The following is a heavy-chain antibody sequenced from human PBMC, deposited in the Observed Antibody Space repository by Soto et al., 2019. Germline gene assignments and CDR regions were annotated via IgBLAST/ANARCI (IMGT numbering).Heavy chain of an antibody. CDR3: ARGGHRQRFLEWLPSV. CDR2: INPNSGGT. V-gene: IGHV1-2*02. CDR1: GYTFTGYY. D-gene: IGHD3-3*01. J-gene: IGHJ4*02. Sequence: ASVKVSCKASGYTFTGYYMHWVRQAPGQGLERMGWINPNSGGTNYAQKFQGRVTMTRDTSISTAYMELSRLRSDDTAVYYCARGGHRQRFLEWLPSVWGQGTLVTVSS.